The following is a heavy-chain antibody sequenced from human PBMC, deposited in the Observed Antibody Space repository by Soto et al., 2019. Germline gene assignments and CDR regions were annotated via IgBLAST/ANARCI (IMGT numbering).Heavy chain of an antibody. D-gene: IGHD3-22*01. J-gene: IGHJ4*02. Sequence: SGPTLVNPTETLTLTCTVSGFSLSNARMGVSWIRQPPGKALEWLAHIFSNDEKSYSTSLKSRLTISKDTSKSQVVLTMTNMDPVDTATYYCARICEEDTMIVVDCFDYWGQGPLVTVSS. V-gene: IGHV2-26*01. CDR3: ARICEEDTMIVVDCFDY. CDR2: IFSNDEK. CDR1: GFSLSNARMG.